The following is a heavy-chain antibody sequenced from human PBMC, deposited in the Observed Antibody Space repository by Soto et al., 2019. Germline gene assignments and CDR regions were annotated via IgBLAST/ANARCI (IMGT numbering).Heavy chain of an antibody. CDR2: INPNSGGT. CDR1: GYTFTGYY. CDR3: ARSPYSSGWPDAFDI. J-gene: IGHJ3*02. D-gene: IGHD6-19*01. Sequence: GASVKVSCKASGYTFTGYYMHWVRQAPGQGLEWMGWINPNSGGTNYAQKFQGWVTMTRDTSISTAYMELSRLRSDDTAVYYCARSPYSSGWPDAFDIWGQGTMVTVSS. V-gene: IGHV1-2*04.